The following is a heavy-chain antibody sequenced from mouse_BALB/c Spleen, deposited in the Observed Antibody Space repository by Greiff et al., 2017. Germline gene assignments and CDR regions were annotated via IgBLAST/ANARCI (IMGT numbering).Heavy chain of an antibody. CDR3: ARRDYRGGY. CDR1: GYTFSSYW. CDR2: ILPGSGST. D-gene: IGHD2-14*01. V-gene: IGHV1-9*01. Sequence: VMLVESGAELMKPGASVKISCKATGYTFSSYWIEWVKQRPGHGLEWIGEILPGSGSTNYNAKFKGKATFTADTSSNTAYMHLSSLTSEDTAVYYFARRDYRGGYWGQGTTLTVAS. J-gene: IGHJ2*01.